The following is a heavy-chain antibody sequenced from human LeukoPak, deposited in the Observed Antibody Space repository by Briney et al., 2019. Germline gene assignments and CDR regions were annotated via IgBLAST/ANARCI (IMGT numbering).Heavy chain of an antibody. Sequence: ASVKVSCKASGYTFTSYGISWVRQAPGQGLEWMGWISAYNGNTNYAQKLQGRVTMTTDTSTSTAYMELRSLRSNDTAVYYCARDGPHPHCYDSSGNDAFDIWGQGTMVTVSS. D-gene: IGHD3-22*01. V-gene: IGHV1-18*01. J-gene: IGHJ3*02. CDR1: GYTFTSYG. CDR2: ISAYNGNT. CDR3: ARDGPHPHCYDSSGNDAFDI.